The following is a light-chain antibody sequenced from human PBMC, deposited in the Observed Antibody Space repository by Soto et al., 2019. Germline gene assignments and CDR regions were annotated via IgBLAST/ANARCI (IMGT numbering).Light chain of an antibody. V-gene: IGKV1-5*01. J-gene: IGKJ1*01. CDR1: QSMSTW. Sequence: DIQVTHSPSTLSSSLVNTFTITCRASQSMSTWLAWYQQKPSKAPKLLIYDASNLKSGVPSRFSGSGSVTEFTLTINSLQPDDFATYYCQQYNTYSETFGQGTKVDI. CDR2: DAS. CDR3: QQYNTYSET.